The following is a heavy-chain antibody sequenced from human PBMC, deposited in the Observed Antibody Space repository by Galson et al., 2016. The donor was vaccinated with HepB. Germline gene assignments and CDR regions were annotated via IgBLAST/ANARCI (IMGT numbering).Heavy chain of an antibody. Sequence: LSLTCTVSGGSINSGGHYWTWIRQHPVKGLEWIGYIYYSGSTYYNPSLKSRLAMSIDTSKNHFSLELTSVTAADTAVYYCARGNPAYCGGNCRAFDLWGQGSMVTVS. J-gene: IGHJ3*01. CDR2: IYYSGST. D-gene: IGHD2-21*02. CDR3: ARGNPAYCGGNCRAFDL. CDR1: GGSINSGGHY. V-gene: IGHV4-31*03.